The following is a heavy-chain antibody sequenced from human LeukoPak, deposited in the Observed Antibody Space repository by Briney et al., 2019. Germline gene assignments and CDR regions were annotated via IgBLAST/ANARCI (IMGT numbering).Heavy chain of an antibody. Sequence: GSLRLSCAASGFTFSSYWMSWVRQPPGKGLEWIGEINHSGSTNYNPSLKSRVTISVDTSKNQFSLKLSSVTAADTAVYYCARGYGSGWYRGNYFDYWGQGTLVTVSS. CDR2: INHSGST. CDR1: GFTFSSYW. CDR3: ARGYGSGWYRGNYFDY. J-gene: IGHJ4*02. V-gene: IGHV4-34*01. D-gene: IGHD6-19*01.